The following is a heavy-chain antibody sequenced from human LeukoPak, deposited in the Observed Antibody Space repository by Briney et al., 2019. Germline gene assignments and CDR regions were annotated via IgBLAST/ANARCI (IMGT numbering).Heavy chain of an antibody. Sequence: PGRSLRLSCAASGFTFKNYGMHWVRQAPGKGLEWVAVIWYDGSNKYYADSVKGRFTISRDNSKNTLYLQMNTLRAEDTAIYYCARDRSVDFFDFWGQGTRSPSPQ. CDR3: ARDRSVDFFDF. CDR1: GFTFKNYG. CDR2: IWYDGSNK. D-gene: IGHD5-12*01. J-gene: IGHJ4*02. V-gene: IGHV3-33*01.